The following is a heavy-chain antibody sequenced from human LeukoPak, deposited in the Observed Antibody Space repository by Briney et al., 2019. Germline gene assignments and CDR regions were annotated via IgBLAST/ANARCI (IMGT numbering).Heavy chain of an antibody. J-gene: IGHJ4*02. CDR3: AKDFDATVTYYFDY. V-gene: IGHV3-48*01. Sequence: GGSLRLSCAASGFTFSSYSMNWVRQAPGKGLEWVSSISSSSSTIYYADSVKGRFTISRDNAKNSLYLQMNSLRAEDTAVYYCAKDFDATVTYYFDYWGQGTLVTVSS. D-gene: IGHD4-17*01. CDR2: ISSSSSTI. CDR1: GFTFSSYS.